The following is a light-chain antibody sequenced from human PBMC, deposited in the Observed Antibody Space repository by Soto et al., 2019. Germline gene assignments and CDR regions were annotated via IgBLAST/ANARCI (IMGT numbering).Light chain of an antibody. V-gene: IGLV1-44*01. J-gene: IGLJ1*01. Sequence: QAVVTQPPSASGTPGQRVTISCSGSSSNIGSNTVNWYQQLPGTAPKLLIYYSNQRPSGVPDRFSGSRSGTSASLAIVGLRSEDEAIYYCAAWDASLSAGVFGNGTKLTVL. CDR3: AAWDASLSAGV. CDR2: YSN. CDR1: SSNIGSNT.